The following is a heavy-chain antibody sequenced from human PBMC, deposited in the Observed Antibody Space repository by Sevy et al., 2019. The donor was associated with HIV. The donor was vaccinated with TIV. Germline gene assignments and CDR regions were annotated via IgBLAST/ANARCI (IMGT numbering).Heavy chain of an antibody. CDR3: AKWSMGGARWLQLGAFDI. J-gene: IGHJ3*02. V-gene: IGHV3-30*18. CDR2: ISYDGSNK. Sequence: VGSLRLSCAASGFTFSSYGMHWFRQAPGKGLQWVAVISYDGSNKYDGYSVKGRFTISRDNSKNTLYLQMNSLRAEDTDVYYCAKWSMGGARWLQLGAFDIWGQGTTVFVSS. CDR1: GFTFSSYG. D-gene: IGHD5-12*01.